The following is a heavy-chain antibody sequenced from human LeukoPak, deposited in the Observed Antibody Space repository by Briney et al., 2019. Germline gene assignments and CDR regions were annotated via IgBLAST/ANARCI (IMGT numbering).Heavy chain of an antibody. D-gene: IGHD3-22*01. CDR2: INPSGGST. J-gene: IGHJ4*02. CDR3: ARDLPVYYYDSSGYLSDY. Sequence: ASVKVSCKASGYTFTSYYMHWVRQAPGQGLEWMGIINPSGGSTSYAQKFQGRVTMTRDTSISTAYMELSRLRSDDTAVYYCARDLPVYYYDSSGYLSDYWGQGTLVTVSS. CDR1: GYTFTSYY. V-gene: IGHV1-46*01.